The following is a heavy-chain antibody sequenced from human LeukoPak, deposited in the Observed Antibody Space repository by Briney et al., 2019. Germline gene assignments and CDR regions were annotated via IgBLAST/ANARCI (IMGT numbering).Heavy chain of an antibody. D-gene: IGHD2-15*01. CDR2: IIPVFGTT. J-gene: IGHJ4*02. Sequence: ASVKVSCKASGGTFSTHGISWVRQAPGQGLEWMGGIIPVFGTTLYAQKFQDRVTITADESTSTGYLELGSLRSEDTAVYYCARVYCSSTTCYQFDYWGQGTLVTVSS. CDR1: GGTFSTHG. V-gene: IGHV1-69*13. CDR3: ARVYCSSTTCYQFDY.